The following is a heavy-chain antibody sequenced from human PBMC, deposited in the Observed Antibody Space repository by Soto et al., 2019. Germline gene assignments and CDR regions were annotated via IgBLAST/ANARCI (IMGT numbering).Heavy chain of an antibody. CDR3: ARSYYDSSGYYPRGLFDY. Sequence: ASVKVSCKASGGTFSSYAISWVRQAPGQGLEWMGGIIPIFGTANYAQKFQGRVTITADESTSTAYMELSSLRSEDTAVYYCARSYYDSSGYYPRGLFDYWGQGTLVTVSS. D-gene: IGHD3-22*01. V-gene: IGHV1-69*13. CDR1: GGTFSSYA. J-gene: IGHJ4*02. CDR2: IIPIFGTA.